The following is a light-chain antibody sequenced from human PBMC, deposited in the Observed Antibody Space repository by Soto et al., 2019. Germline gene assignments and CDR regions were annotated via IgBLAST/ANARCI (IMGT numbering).Light chain of an antibody. CDR1: QGIGDT. CDR3: QPYNNWPLT. Sequence: EVVMTQPPATMTVSPGEGVTLSCRASQGIGDTLAWYQHKPGQTPRIVIYDKSTRATGVPDRFSGSRSGPEFTLTINSLQSEDFAIYYCQPYNNWPLTCGGGTKVDIK. V-gene: IGKV3-15*01. CDR2: DKS. J-gene: IGKJ4*01.